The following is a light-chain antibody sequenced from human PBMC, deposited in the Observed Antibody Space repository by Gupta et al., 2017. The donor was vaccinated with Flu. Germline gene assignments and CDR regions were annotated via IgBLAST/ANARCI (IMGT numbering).Light chain of an antibody. CDR1: NSDVGTYNY. J-gene: IGLJ3*02. Sequence: VTISCTGTNSDVGTYNYVSWYQQHPGKDPKLMIYEVNKRPSGVPDRFSGSKSGNAASLTVSGLQAEDGADDYCSAYAGSNNFEVFGGGTKLTVV. V-gene: IGLV2-8*01. CDR2: EVN. CDR3: SAYAGSNNFEV.